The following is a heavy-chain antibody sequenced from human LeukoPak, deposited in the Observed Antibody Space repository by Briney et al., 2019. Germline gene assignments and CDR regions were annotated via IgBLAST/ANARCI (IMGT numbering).Heavy chain of an antibody. Sequence: GASVKVSCKTSGYTFTTYGLNWVRQAPGQGLEWMGWISAHSGNTNYAQEFQGRVTMTTDTSTSTAYMELRSLRSDDTAVYYCARDPGYSSRWGQGTLVTVSS. J-gene: IGHJ4*02. CDR3: ARDPGYSSR. V-gene: IGHV1-18*01. CDR2: ISAHSGNT. CDR1: GYTFTTYG. D-gene: IGHD6-13*01.